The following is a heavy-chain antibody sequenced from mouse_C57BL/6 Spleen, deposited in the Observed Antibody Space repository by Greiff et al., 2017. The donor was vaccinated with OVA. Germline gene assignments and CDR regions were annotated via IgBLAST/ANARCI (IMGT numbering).Heavy chain of an antibody. V-gene: IGHV3-6*01. J-gene: IGHJ4*01. CDR2: ISYDGSN. D-gene: IGHD2-2*01. CDR3: ARDLEGYDVGNAMDY. Sequence: EVKLQESGPGLVKPSQSLSLTCSVTGYSITSGYYWNWIRQFPGNKLEWMGYISYDGSNNYNPSLKNRISITRDTSKNQFFLKLNSVTTEDTATYYCARDLEGYDVGNAMDYWGQGTSVTVSS. CDR1: GYSITSGYY.